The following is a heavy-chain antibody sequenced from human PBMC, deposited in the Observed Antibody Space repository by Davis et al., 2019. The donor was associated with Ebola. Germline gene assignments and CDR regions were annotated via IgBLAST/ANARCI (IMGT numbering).Heavy chain of an antibody. V-gene: IGHV4-34*01. D-gene: IGHD5-12*01. CDR3: ARGLHGYDRYTALAY. J-gene: IGHJ4*02. CDR1: GGSFSGNY. Sequence: MPSETLSLTCAVYGGSFSGNYWSWIRQPPGKGLEWIGQINHRGSTNYNPSLKRRVTISVDTSKNRFSLKLSSVTAADTAVYYCARGLHGYDRYTALAYWGQGTLVTVSS. CDR2: INHRGST.